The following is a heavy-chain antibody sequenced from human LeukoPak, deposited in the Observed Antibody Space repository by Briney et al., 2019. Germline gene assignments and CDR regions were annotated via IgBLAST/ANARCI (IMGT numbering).Heavy chain of an antibody. CDR2: ISPIVVIP. J-gene: IGHJ4*02. D-gene: IGHD5-24*01. Sequence: ASVKVSCKASGGTFSSYAISWVRQAPGQGLEWMGGISPIVVIPNYAQKFQGRITITADESTSTTYMQLSSLRSEDTAVYYCAKGRPWGDGYNYGYYFDYWGPGTLVTVSS. V-gene: IGHV1-69*10. CDR1: GGTFSSYA. CDR3: AKGRPWGDGYNYGYYFDY.